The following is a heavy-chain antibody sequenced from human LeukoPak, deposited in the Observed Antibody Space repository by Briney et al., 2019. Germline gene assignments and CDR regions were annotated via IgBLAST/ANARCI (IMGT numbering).Heavy chain of an antibody. CDR2: IYTGGNT. D-gene: IGHD4-17*01. J-gene: IGHJ4*02. CDR3: AREYGDY. CDR1: GFTFSDYY. V-gene: IGHV3-66*01. Sequence: GGSLRLSCAASGFTFSDYYMSWIRQAPGKGLEWVSVIYTGGNTYYADSVKGRFTISRDNSKNTLYLQMNSLRAEDTAVYYCAREYGDYWGQGTLVTVSS.